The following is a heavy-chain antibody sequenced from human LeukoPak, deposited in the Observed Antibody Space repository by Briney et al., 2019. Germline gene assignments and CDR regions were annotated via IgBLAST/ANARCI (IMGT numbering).Heavy chain of an antibody. CDR3: ARGRYYDFWSGLPNWFDP. V-gene: IGHV3-11*01. Sequence: GGSLRLSCAASGFTFSDYYMSWTRQAPGKGLEWVSYISSSGSTIYYADSVKGRFTISRDNAKNSLYLQMNSLRAEDTAVYYCARGRYYDFWSGLPNWFDPWGQGTLVTVSS. D-gene: IGHD3-3*01. J-gene: IGHJ5*02. CDR1: GFTFSDYY. CDR2: ISSSGSTI.